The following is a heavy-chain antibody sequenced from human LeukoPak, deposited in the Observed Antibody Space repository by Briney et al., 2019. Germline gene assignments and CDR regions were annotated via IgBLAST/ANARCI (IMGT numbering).Heavy chain of an antibody. V-gene: IGHV4-34*01. Sequence: SETLSLTCAVYGGSFSGYYWSWIRQPPGKGLEWIGEINHSGSTNYNPSLKSRVTISVDTSKNQFSLKLSSVTAADTAVYCCARVSVVVPADYYYYYMDVWGKGTTVTVSS. CDR3: ARVSVVVPADYYYYYMDV. CDR1: GGSFSGYY. CDR2: INHSGST. J-gene: IGHJ6*03. D-gene: IGHD2-2*01.